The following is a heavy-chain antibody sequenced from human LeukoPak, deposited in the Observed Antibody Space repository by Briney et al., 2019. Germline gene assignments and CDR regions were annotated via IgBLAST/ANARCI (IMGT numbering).Heavy chain of an antibody. CDR2: MNPNSGNT. Sequence: ASVKVSCKASVYTFTSYDINWVRQATGQGLEWMGWMNPNSGNTGYAQKFQGRVTMTRDTSITTAYMELSSLRSEDTAVYHCARGPRLSWFDPWGQGTLVTVSS. CDR3: ARGPRLSWFDP. D-gene: IGHD2-8*01. V-gene: IGHV1-8*01. J-gene: IGHJ5*02. CDR1: VYTFTSYD.